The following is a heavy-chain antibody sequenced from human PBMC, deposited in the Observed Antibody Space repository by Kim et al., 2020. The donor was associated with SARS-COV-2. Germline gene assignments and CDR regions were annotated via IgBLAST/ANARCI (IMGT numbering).Heavy chain of an antibody. V-gene: IGHV3-74*03. CDR2: INSDASIT. CDR1: GFTFSTYW. J-gene: IGHJ5*02. CDR3: VGSVGDFAWFDP. Sequence: GGSLRLSCAASGFTFSTYWMHWVRQAPGKGLVWVSHINSDASITSYADSAKGRFTISRDNAKNTLSLQMNSLRAEDTAVYYCVGSVGDFAWFDPWGQGTLVTVSS. D-gene: IGHD4-17*01.